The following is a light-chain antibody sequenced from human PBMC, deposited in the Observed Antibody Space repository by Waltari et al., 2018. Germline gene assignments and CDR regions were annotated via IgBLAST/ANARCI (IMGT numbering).Light chain of an antibody. V-gene: IGLV2-14*03. Sequence: QSALTQTASVSGSPGQSITISCPGRSSVVGGYNVVPWYQQHPGKSPKLMIFDVSKRPSGVSYRFSGSKSGNTASLTISGLQAEDEADYYCSSYTSSSTWVFGGGTKLTVL. CDR1: SSVVGGYNV. CDR3: SSYTSSSTWV. CDR2: DVS. J-gene: IGLJ3*02.